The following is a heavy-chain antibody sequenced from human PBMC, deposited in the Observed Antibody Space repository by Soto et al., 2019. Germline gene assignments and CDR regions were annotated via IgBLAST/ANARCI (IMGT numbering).Heavy chain of an antibody. CDR1: GGSFNSNNW. CDR2: IYRTGST. D-gene: IGHD1-7*01. CDR3: ASRDPGTSVDY. Sequence: PSETLSLTCAVAGGSFNSNNWWTWVRQPPGQGLEWIGGIYRTGSTNDNPSLKSRVTISLDKSENQFSLKVTSLTAADTAVYYCASRDPGTSVDYWGQGTLVTVSS. J-gene: IGHJ4*02. V-gene: IGHV4-4*02.